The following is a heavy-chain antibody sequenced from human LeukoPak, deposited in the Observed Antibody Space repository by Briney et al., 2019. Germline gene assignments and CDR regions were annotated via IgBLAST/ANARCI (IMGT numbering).Heavy chain of an antibody. J-gene: IGHJ4*02. CDR1: GGSISSGGYY. Sequence: SETLSLTCTVSGGSISSGGYYWSWIRQHPGKGLEWIGYIYYSGSTYYNPSLKGRVTISVDTSKNQFSLKLSSVTAADTAVYYCARGKWARGPDILTGYYFDYWGQGTLATVSS. V-gene: IGHV4-31*03. D-gene: IGHD3-9*01. CDR3: ARGKWARGPDILTGYYFDY. CDR2: IYYSGST.